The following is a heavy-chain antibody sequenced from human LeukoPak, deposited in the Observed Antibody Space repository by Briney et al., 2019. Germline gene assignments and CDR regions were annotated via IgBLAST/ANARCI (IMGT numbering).Heavy chain of an antibody. CDR2: ISGSGGST. Sequence: PGGSLRLSCAASGFTFSSYAMSWVRQAPGKGLEWVSAISGSGGSTYYADSVKGRFTISRDNSKNTLYLQMNSLRAEDTAVYYCAKAAEHYGSGSYRTFDYWGQGTLVTVSS. CDR1: GFTFSSYA. CDR3: AKAAEHYGSGSYRTFDY. V-gene: IGHV3-23*01. J-gene: IGHJ4*02. D-gene: IGHD3-10*01.